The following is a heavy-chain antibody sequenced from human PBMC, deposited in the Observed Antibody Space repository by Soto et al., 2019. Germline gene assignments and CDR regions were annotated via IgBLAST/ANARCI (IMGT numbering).Heavy chain of an antibody. CDR1: GFTFNTYW. CDR3: ARDRGVCSSTSCYYHWFDP. Sequence: GGSLRLSCAASGFTFNTYWMHWVRQAPGKGLEWVSRISTDGSSTSYADSVKGRFTISRDNAKNTLYLQMNSLRAEDTAVYYCARDRGVCSSTSCYYHWFDPWGQGTLVTVSS. D-gene: IGHD2-2*01. CDR2: ISTDGSST. V-gene: IGHV3-74*01. J-gene: IGHJ5*02.